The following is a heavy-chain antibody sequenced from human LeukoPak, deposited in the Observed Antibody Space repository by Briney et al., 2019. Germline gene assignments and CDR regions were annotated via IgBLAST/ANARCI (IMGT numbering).Heavy chain of an antibody. J-gene: IGHJ5*02. Sequence: PGRSLRLSCAASGFTFSSYAMHWVRQAPGKGLEWVAVISYDGSNKYYADSVKGRFTISRDNSKNTLYLQMNSLRAEDTAVYYCAGILVPKRSWFDPWGQGTLVTVSS. D-gene: IGHD2-21*01. V-gene: IGHV3-30-3*01. CDR3: AGILVPKRSWFDP. CDR2: ISYDGSNK. CDR1: GFTFSSYA.